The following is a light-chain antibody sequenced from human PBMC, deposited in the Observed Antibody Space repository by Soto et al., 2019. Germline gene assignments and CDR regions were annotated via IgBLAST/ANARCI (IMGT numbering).Light chain of an antibody. V-gene: IGKV1-9*01. Sequence: DIQLTQSPSFLSASIGDRVTITCRASQDFSNFLAWYQQKPGRAPKLLMYDASTLQSGVPSRFRGSGSGTEFTLIISSLQPKDFATYYCQQLYSFPLTFGGGTKVEIK. CDR1: QDFSNF. CDR3: QQLYSFPLT. J-gene: IGKJ4*01. CDR2: DAS.